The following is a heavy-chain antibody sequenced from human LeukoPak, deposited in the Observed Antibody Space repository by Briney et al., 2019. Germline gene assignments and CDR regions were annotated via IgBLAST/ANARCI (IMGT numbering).Heavy chain of an antibody. CDR2: IYSGGS. V-gene: IGHV3-53*01. CDR1: GFTVSSNY. J-gene: IGHJ4*02. D-gene: IGHD2/OR15-2a*01. CDR3: ARAYTL. Sequence: RPGGSLRLSCAASGFTVSSNYMSWVRQAPGKGLEWVSVIYSGGSVKGRFTISRDNSKNTLYLQMNSLRAEDRAVYYCARAYTLRGQGTLVTVSS.